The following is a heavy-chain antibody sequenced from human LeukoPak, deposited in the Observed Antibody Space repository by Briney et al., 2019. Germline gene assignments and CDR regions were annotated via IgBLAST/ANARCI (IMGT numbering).Heavy chain of an antibody. CDR3: ARDPVVPAAIVDYYYGMDV. CDR1: GGTFSSYA. J-gene: IGHJ6*02. Sequence: SVKVSCKASGGTFSSYAISWVRQAPGQGLEWMGGIIPIFGTANYAQKFQGRVTITADESTSTAYMELSSLRSEDAAVYYCARDPVVPAAIVDYYYGMDVWGQGTTVTVSS. V-gene: IGHV1-69*13. CDR2: IIPIFGTA. D-gene: IGHD2-2*01.